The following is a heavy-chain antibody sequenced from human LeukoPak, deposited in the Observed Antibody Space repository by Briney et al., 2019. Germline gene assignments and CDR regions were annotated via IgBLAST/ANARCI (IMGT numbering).Heavy chain of an antibody. D-gene: IGHD3-22*01. CDR2: INPNSGGT. Sequence: GASVKVSCKASGYTFTGYYMHWVRQAPGQGLEWMGWINPNSGGTNYAQKFQGRVTMTRDTSITTAYMELSRLGSDDTAMYYCARTPRLYYYEPYDSWGQGTLVTVSS. J-gene: IGHJ4*02. CDR1: GYTFTGYY. V-gene: IGHV1-2*02. CDR3: ARTPRLYYYEPYDS.